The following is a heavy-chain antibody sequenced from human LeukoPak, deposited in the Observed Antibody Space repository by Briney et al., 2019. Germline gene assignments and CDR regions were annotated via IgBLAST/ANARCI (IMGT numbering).Heavy chain of an antibody. J-gene: IGHJ4*02. D-gene: IGHD3-22*01. V-gene: IGHV1-2*02. CDR2: INLNTGGT. Sequence: ASVKVSCKASGYRFTNYYMHWVRQAPGQGLEWMGWINLNTGGTKFAQKFQGRVTMTRDTSITTAYMELSRLTSDDTAVYYCARGPYDDSGYSDYWGQGTLATVSS. CDR3: ARGPYDDSGYSDY. CDR1: GYRFTNYY.